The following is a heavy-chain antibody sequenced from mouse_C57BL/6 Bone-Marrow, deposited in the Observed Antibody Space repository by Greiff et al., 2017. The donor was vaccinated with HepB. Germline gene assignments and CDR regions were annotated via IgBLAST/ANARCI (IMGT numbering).Heavy chain of an antibody. CDR1: GFSLTSYG. J-gene: IGHJ2*01. V-gene: IGHV2-2*01. Sequence: VKVVESGPGLVQPSQRLSITCTVSGFSLTSYGVHWVRQSPGKGLEWLGVIWSGGSTDYNAAFISRLSISKDNSKSQVYFKMNSLQADDTAIYYCARDTTVVIDYWGQGTTLTVSS. CDR3: ARDTTVVIDY. CDR2: IWSGGST. D-gene: IGHD1-1*01.